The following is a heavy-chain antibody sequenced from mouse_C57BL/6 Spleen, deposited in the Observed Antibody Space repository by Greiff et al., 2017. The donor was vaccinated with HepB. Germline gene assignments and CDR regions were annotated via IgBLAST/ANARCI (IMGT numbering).Heavy chain of an antibody. V-gene: IGHV14-4*01. CDR2: IDPENGDT. J-gene: IGHJ2*01. D-gene: IGHD1-1*01. Sequence: VQLQQSGAELVRPGASVKLSCTASGFNIKDDYMHWVKQRPEQGLEWIGWIDPENGDTEYASKFQGKATITADTSSNTAYLQLSSLTSEDTAVSYCTSHYYDSIYFDYWGQGTTLTVSS. CDR3: TSHYYDSIYFDY. CDR1: GFNIKDDY.